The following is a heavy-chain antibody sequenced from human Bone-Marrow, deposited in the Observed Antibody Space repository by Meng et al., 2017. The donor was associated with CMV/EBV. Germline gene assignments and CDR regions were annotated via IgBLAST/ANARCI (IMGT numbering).Heavy chain of an antibody. V-gene: IGHV3-74*03. J-gene: IGHJ3*02. CDR2: IKSDAIGT. CDR3: ARGLTCIEVSPSDTFDI. D-gene: IGHD3-22*01. Sequence: GGSLRLSCASPGFTFDDYAMNWVRQAPGKGLLWVSRIKSDAIGTTYADSVKGRFTISRDNAKNTLDLQMNSLRVEDTAVYYCARGLTCIEVSPSDTFDIWGQGTLVTVSS. CDR1: GFTFDDYA.